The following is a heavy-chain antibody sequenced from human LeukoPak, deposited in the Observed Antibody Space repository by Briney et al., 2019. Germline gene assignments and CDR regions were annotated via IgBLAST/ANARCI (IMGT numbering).Heavy chain of an antibody. CDR2: IYYSGST. CDR3: GRRSRSTWNYRRGDY. CDR1: GGSISSGSYY. D-gene: IGHD1-7*01. J-gene: IGHJ4*02. V-gene: IGHV4-39*01. Sequence: SETLSLTCTVSGGSISSGSYYWSWIRQPPGKGLQWIGCIYYSGSTYYKPSLKSRVTISVDTSKNQFSLKLTSVTAADTAVYYCGRRSRSTWNYRRGDYWGQGTLVTVSS.